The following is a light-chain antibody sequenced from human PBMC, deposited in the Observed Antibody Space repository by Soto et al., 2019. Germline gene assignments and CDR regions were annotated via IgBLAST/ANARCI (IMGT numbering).Light chain of an antibody. CDR3: VSYTTSASYV. CDR1: SSDVGNYIF. Sequence: ALAQPASVSGSPGQSITISCTGTSSDVGNYIFVSWYRQRPGKAPKLMIYDINNRPSGVSNRFSGSKSGNTASLTISGLQAEDEADYYCVSYTTSASYVFGTGTKVTVL. J-gene: IGLJ1*01. V-gene: IGLV2-14*01. CDR2: DIN.